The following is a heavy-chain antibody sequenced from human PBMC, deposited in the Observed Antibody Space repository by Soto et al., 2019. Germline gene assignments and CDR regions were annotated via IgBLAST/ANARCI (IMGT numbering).Heavy chain of an antibody. CDR3: ARGSRRSMVRGVSSRFNWFDP. CDR1: CGSFSGYY. V-gene: IGHV4-34*01. CDR2: INHSGST. D-gene: IGHD3-10*01. J-gene: IGHJ5*02. Sequence: SETLSLTCAVYCGSFSGYYWSWIRQPPGKGLEWIGEINHSGSTNYNPSLKSRVTISVDTSKNQFSLKLSSVTAADTAVYYCARGSRRSMVRGVSSRFNWFDPWGQGTLVTVSS.